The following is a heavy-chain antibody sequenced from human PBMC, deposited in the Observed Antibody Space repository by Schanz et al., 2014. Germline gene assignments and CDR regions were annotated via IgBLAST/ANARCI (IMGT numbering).Heavy chain of an antibody. CDR2: VNPNGGST. V-gene: IGHV1-46*01. D-gene: IGHD6-13*01. J-gene: IGHJ3*02. CDR1: GYTFTTYY. Sequence: QVQLVQSGAEVKKPGASVKVSCKASGYTFTTYYLHWVRQAPGEGLEWMGIVNPNGGSTTYGQKFQGRVTMTRDTTTSTVYMELSSLRSEDTAVYYCARNIIATARAYDIWGQGTMVTVSS. CDR3: ARNIIATARAYDI.